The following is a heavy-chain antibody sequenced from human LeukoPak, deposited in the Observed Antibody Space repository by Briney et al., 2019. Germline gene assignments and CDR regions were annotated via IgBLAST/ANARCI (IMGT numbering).Heavy chain of an antibody. CDR1: GDTFSNYA. V-gene: IGHV1-69*13. D-gene: IGHD6-13*01. CDR3: ARVLQQQLQNWFDP. CDR2: IIPIFGSA. J-gene: IGHJ5*02. Sequence: GASVKVSCEASGDTFSNYAINWVRQAPGQGLEWMGGIIPIFGSANYAQKFQGRVTITADESTRTAYMELSSLTSEDTAIYYCARVLQQQLQNWFDPWGQGTLVTVSS.